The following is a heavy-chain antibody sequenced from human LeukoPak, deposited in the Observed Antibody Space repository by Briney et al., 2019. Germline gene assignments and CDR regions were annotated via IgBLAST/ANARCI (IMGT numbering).Heavy chain of an antibody. Sequence: GSLRLSCAASGFTFSTYAMNWVRQAPAKGLEWVSTIGGGGPTTDYADSVKDRFTISRDNSKNTLYLQMNSLRAEDTAVYFWARGFLGGTDQYFDSWGQGTLVTVSS. V-gene: IGHV3-23*01. CDR2: IGGGGPTT. CDR3: ARGFLGGTDQYFDS. J-gene: IGHJ4*02. D-gene: IGHD6-19*01. CDR1: GFTFSTYA.